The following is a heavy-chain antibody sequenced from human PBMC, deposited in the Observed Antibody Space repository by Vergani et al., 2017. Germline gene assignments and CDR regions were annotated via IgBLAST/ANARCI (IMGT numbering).Heavy chain of an antibody. CDR3: ARALQLWSSFDY. CDR2: ITAGNGNT. Sequence: QVQLVQSGAEVKQPGASVKVSCKASGYTFTSYAMHWVRQASGQRLEWMGWITAGNGNTKYSQKFQGRVTITRDTSISTAYMELSRLRSDDTAVYYCARALQLWSSFDYWGQGTLVTVSA. V-gene: IGHV1-3*01. J-gene: IGHJ4*02. D-gene: IGHD5-18*01. CDR1: GYTFTSYA.